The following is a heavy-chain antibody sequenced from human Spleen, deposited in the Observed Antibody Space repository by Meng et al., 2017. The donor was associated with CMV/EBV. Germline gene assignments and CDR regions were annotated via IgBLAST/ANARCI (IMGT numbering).Heavy chain of an antibody. V-gene: IGHV3-53*05. CDR3: ARYTRIFGVAKLNNGMDV. D-gene: IGHD3-3*01. CDR1: GFTVSSNY. J-gene: IGHJ6*02. CDR2: IYSGGST. Sequence: GESLKISCAASGFTVSSNYMSWVRQAPGKGLEWVSVIYSGGSTYYADSVKGRFTISRDNSKNTLYLQMNSLRAEDTAVYYCARYTRIFGVAKLNNGMDVWGQGTTVTVSS.